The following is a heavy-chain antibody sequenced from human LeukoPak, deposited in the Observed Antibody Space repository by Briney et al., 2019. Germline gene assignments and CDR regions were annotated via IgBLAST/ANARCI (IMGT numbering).Heavy chain of an antibody. D-gene: IGHD6-13*01. J-gene: IGHJ6*03. CDR2: IYPGDSDT. CDR3: ARHCIAAAGTNYYYYMDV. V-gene: IGHV5-51*01. CDR1: GYSFTNYW. Sequence: GESLKISCKGSGYSFTNYWIGWVRQMPGKGLEWMGIIYPGDSDTRYGPPFQGQVTISADKSISTAYLQWSSLKASDTAMYYCARHCIAAAGTNYYYYMDVWGKGTTVTISS.